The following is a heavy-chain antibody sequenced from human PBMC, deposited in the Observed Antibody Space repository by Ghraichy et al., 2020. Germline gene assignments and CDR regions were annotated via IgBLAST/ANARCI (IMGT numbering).Heavy chain of an antibody. Sequence: GGSLRLSCAASGFTFSDYYMSWIRQAPGKGLEWVSYISSSSSYTNYADSVKGRFTISRDNAKNSLYLQMNSLRAEDTAVYYCARRQFRGVIIDYYYGMDVWGQGTTVTVSS. V-gene: IGHV3-11*03. D-gene: IGHD3-10*01. CDR2: ISSSSSYT. J-gene: IGHJ6*02. CDR3: ARRQFRGVIIDYYYGMDV. CDR1: GFTFSDYY.